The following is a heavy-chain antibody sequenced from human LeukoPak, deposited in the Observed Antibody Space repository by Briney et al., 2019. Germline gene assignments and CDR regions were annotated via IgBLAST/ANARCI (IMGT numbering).Heavy chain of an antibody. CDR1: GGSISSYY. CDR3: ASRGGGYGDFAY. Sequence: SETLSLTCTVSGGSISSYYWSWIRQPPGKGLEWIGYIYYSGSTNYNPSLKSRVTISVDTSKNQFSLKLSSVTAVDTAVYYCASRGGGYGDFAYWGQGTLVTVSS. D-gene: IGHD4-17*01. CDR2: IYYSGST. J-gene: IGHJ4*02. V-gene: IGHV4-59*08.